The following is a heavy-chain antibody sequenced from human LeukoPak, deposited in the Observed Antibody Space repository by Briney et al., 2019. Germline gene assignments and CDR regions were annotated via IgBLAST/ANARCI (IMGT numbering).Heavy chain of an antibody. Sequence: GASVKVSCKASGYTFTGYYMHWVRQAPGQGLEWMGWINPNSGGTNYAQKFQGRVTMTRDTSISTAYMELSRLRSDDTAVYYCARGITIFGVVIGGWFDPWGQGTLVTVSS. V-gene: IGHV1-2*02. CDR1: GYTFTGYY. D-gene: IGHD3-3*01. J-gene: IGHJ5*02. CDR2: INPNSGGT. CDR3: ARGITIFGVVIGGWFDP.